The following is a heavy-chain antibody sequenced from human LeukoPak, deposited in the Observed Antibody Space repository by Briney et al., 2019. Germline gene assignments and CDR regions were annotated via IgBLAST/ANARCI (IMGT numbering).Heavy chain of an antibody. D-gene: IGHD5-18*01. CDR1: GITLSNYG. J-gene: IGHJ4*02. Sequence: AGGSLRLSCAVSGITLSNYGMSWVRQAPGKGLEWVAGISGGGGSRNYADSVKGRFTISRDNAKNSLYLQMSSLRAEDTAVYYCARIFIGYSYGLDYWGQGTLVTVSS. CDR3: ARIFIGYSYGLDY. CDR2: ISGGGGSR. V-gene: IGHV3-23*01.